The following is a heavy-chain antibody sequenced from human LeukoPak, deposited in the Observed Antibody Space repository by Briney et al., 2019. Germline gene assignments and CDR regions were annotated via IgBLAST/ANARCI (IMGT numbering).Heavy chain of an antibody. D-gene: IGHD5-18*01. CDR2: ISSSSSTI. J-gene: IGHJ4*02. Sequence: PGGSLRLSCAASGFTLSSYSMNWVRQAPGKGLEWVSYISSSSSTIYYADSVKGRFTISRDNAKNSLYLQMNSLRAEDTAVYYCARHTAMAVLDYWGQGTLVTVSS. CDR3: ARHTAMAVLDY. V-gene: IGHV3-48*01. CDR1: GFTLSSYS.